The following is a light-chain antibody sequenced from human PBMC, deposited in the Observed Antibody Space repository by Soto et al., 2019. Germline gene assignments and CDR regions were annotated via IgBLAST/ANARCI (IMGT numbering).Light chain of an antibody. J-gene: IGKJ1*01. Sequence: EIVFTQYPGTMSLSPGERYTLSCMAIQSVSSSYLAWYQQKPGQAPRLLIYGASSRATGIPDRISGSGSATAFTLTISRLEPEDFAVYYCQQYGSSPTWTFGQGTKVDI. CDR3: QQYGSSPTWT. CDR1: QSVSSSY. V-gene: IGKV3-20*01. CDR2: GAS.